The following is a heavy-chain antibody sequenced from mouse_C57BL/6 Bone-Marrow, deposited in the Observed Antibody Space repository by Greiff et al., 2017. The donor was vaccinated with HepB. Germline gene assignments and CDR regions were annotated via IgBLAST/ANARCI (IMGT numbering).Heavy chain of an antibody. V-gene: IGHV1-47*01. Sequence: QVQLQQSGAELVKPGASVKMSCKASGYTFTTYPIEWMKQTHGKSLEWIGNFHPYNDDTKYNEKFKGKATLTVEKSSNTVYLELSRLTSDDSAVYYCASMNYYGSSSYYFDYWGQGTTLTVSS. J-gene: IGHJ2*01. D-gene: IGHD1-1*01. CDR2: FHPYNDDT. CDR3: ASMNYYGSSSYYFDY. CDR1: GYTFTTYP.